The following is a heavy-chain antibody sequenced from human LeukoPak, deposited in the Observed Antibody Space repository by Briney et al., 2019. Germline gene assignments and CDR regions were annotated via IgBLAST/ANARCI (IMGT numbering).Heavy chain of an antibody. CDR3: ARVGRYDLYYYYMDV. Sequence: GGSLRLSCAASGFTFSSYSMNWVRQAPGKGLEWVSSISSSSSYIYYADSVKGRFTISRDNAKNSLYLQMNSLRAEDTALYYCARVGRYDLYYYYMDVWGKGTTVTVSS. V-gene: IGHV3-21*01. CDR2: ISSSSSYI. CDR1: GFTFSSYS. J-gene: IGHJ6*03. D-gene: IGHD3-3*01.